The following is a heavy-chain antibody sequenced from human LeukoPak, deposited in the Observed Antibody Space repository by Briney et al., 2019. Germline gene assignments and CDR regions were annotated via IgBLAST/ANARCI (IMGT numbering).Heavy chain of an antibody. CDR1: GFTFSSYS. Sequence: GGSLRLSCAASGFTFSSYSMSWVRQAPGKGLEWVANIKQDGSEKYYVDSVKGRFTISRDNAKNSLYLQMNSLRAEDTAVYYCARLARYFDWLSNWFDPWGQGTLVTVSS. D-gene: IGHD3-9*01. V-gene: IGHV3-7*01. CDR3: ARLARYFDWLSNWFDP. J-gene: IGHJ5*02. CDR2: IKQDGSEK.